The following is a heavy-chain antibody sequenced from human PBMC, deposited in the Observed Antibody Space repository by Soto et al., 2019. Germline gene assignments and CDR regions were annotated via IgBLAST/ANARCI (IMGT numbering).Heavy chain of an antibody. D-gene: IGHD1-7*01. Sequence: SESMSLASTVSSRSVRDGSYDWACLRQPPGKGLEWIGHIYHSGSTIYNPSLKSRVTISIDTSKSQFSLNLNSMTAADTAVYYCAGYNWNYYFDPWGQGTLVTVSS. CDR3: AGYNWNYYFDP. J-gene: IGHJ5*02. CDR2: IYHSGST. CDR1: SRSVRDGSYD. V-gene: IGHV4-61*01.